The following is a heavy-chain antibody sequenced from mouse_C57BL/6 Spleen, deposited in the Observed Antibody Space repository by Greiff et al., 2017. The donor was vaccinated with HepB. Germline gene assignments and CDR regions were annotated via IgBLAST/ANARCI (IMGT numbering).Heavy chain of an antibody. V-gene: IGHV5-9*01. CDR3: ARQNYYGSSPAWFAY. Sequence: EVQLQESGGGLVKPGGSLKLSCAASGFTFSSYTMSWVRQTPEKRLEWVATISGGGGNTYYPDSVKGRFTISRDNAKNTLYLQMSSLRSEDTALYYCARQNYYGSSPAWFAYWGQGTLVTVSA. CDR1: GFTFSSYT. D-gene: IGHD1-1*01. CDR2: ISGGGGNT. J-gene: IGHJ3*01.